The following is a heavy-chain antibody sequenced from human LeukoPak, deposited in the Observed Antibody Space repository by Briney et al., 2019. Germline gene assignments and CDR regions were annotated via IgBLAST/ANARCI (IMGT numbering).Heavy chain of an antibody. CDR2: IYYSGST. CDR3: ARGKTRIAASGNWFDP. Sequence: SETLSLTCAVSGGSISSGGYSWSWIRQPPGKGLEWIGYIYYSGSTFYNPSLKSRVTISADTSKNQFSLKLSSVTAADTAVYYCARGKTRIAASGNWFDPWGQGTLVTVSS. CDR1: GGSISSGGYS. D-gene: IGHD6-13*01. J-gene: IGHJ5*02. V-gene: IGHV4-30-4*07.